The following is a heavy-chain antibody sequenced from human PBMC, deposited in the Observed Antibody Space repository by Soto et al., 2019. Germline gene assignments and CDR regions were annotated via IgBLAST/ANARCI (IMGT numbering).Heavy chain of an antibody. CDR2: ISGSGSST. CDR1: GLIFSNYA. V-gene: IGHV3-23*01. J-gene: IGHJ4*02. D-gene: IGHD6-6*01. Sequence: SLRLSCAASGLIFSNYAMSWVRQAPGKGLEWVSFISGSGSSTYYADSVKGRFTISRGNSKNTLYLQMNSLRAEDAAVYYCVREASSSGLHLDHWGRGTLVTVSS. CDR3: VREASSSGLHLDH.